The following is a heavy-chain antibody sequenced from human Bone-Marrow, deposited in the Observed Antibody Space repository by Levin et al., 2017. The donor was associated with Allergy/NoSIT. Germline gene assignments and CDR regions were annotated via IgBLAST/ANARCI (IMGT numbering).Heavy chain of an antibody. CDR1: GFSVSSNY. CDR3: ARRPGG. CDR2: IYSGGST. D-gene: IGHD6-6*01. J-gene: IGHJ4*02. Sequence: GGSLRLSCVASGFSVSSNYMSWVRQAPGKGLEWVSFIYSGGSTYYADSVKGRFTISRDHSKNTLYLQMNSLRAEDTAVYYCARRPGGWGQGTLVTVSS. V-gene: IGHV3-53*01.